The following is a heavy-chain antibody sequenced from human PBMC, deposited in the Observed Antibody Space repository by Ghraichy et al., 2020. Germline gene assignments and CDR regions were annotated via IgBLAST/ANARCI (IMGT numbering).Heavy chain of an antibody. V-gene: IGHV4-30-4*01. CDR1: GGSIDSGDYY. D-gene: IGHD3-3*01. J-gene: IGHJ6*01. CDR3: VRDGFDFWSADNPGDYYGLDV. CDR2: IYYSGST. Sequence: SETLSLTCTVSGGSIDSGDYYWSWIRQPPGKGLEWIGYIYYSGSTYYNPSLKSRVAITVDTSKNQFSLNLDSVTAADTAVYFCVRDGFDFWSADNPGDYYGLDVWGQGTTVTVSS.